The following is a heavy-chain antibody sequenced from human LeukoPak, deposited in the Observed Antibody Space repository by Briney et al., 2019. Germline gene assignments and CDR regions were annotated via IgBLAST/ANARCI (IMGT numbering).Heavy chain of an antibody. CDR1: GGSIGGYS. Sequence: PSETLSLTCTVSGGSIGGYSWSWIRQSPGKGLEWIGYIYYSGNTNYNPSLKSRVTISIDTSKQQFPLKLSSVTAADTAVYYCARVRLVGYDILTGYYSFDHWGQGTLVTVSS. D-gene: IGHD3-9*01. V-gene: IGHV4-59*01. CDR2: IYYSGNT. J-gene: IGHJ4*02. CDR3: ARVRLVGYDILTGYYSFDH.